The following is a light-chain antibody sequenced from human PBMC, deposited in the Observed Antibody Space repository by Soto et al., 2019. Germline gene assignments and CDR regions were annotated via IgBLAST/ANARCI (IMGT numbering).Light chain of an antibody. CDR2: DAS. V-gene: IGKV1-33*01. CDR1: QDISNY. CDR3: QQYDNPPRWT. J-gene: IGKJ1*01. Sequence: DIQMTQSPSSLSASVGDRVTITCQASQDISNYLNWYQQKPGKAPKLLIYDASNLETGVPSRFSGSGSGTDFTFTISSLQPEDIATYYCQQYDNPPRWTFGQGTKVEIK.